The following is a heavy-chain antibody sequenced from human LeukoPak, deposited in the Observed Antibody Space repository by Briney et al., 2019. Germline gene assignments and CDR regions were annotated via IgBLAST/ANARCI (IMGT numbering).Heavy chain of an antibody. CDR3: ARDSHIAGATQFDY. Sequence: ESGPTLVNPTQTLTLTCTFSGFSLSTSGVGVGWIRQPPGKGLEWIGSIYYSGSTSYNPSLKSRVTISVDTSKNQFSLKLSSVTAADTAVYYCARDSHIAGATQFDYWGQGTLVTVSS. J-gene: IGHJ4*02. CDR2: IYYSGST. D-gene: IGHD1-26*01. V-gene: IGHV4-39*07. CDR1: GFSLSTSGVG.